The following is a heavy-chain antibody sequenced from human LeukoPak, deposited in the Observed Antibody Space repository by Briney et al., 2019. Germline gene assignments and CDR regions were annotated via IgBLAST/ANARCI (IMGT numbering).Heavy chain of an antibody. CDR1: GGSISSYY. CDR2: IYYSGST. J-gene: IGHJ4*02. Sequence: SSETLSLTCTVSGGSISSYYWSWIRQPPGKGLEWIGYIYYSGSTNYNPSLKSRVTISVDTSKNQFSLKLSFVTAADTAVYYCARSSSSSRFDYWGQGTLVTVSS. D-gene: IGHD6-6*01. CDR3: ARSSSSSRFDY. V-gene: IGHV4-59*01.